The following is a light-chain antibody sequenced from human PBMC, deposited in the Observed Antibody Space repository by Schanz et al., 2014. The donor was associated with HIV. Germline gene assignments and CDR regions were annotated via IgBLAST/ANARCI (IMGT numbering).Light chain of an antibody. CDR1: QSFSTN. CDR3: QYFGNSGGT. J-gene: IGKJ4*01. V-gene: IGKV3-20*01. CDR2: GAS. Sequence: EIVLTQSPGTLSLSPGERATLTCRASQSFSTNLAWYQQKHGQAPRLLIYGASSRATGIPDRFSGSGSGTDFTLTISRLEPEDFAVYFCQYFGNSGGTFGGGTKVEIK.